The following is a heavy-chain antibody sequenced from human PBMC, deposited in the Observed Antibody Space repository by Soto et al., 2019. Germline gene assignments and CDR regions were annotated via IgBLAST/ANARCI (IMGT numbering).Heavy chain of an antibody. CDR2: IWYDGSNK. D-gene: IGHD1-26*01. CDR1: GFTFSSYG. CDR3: ARGEVGATEYYFDY. J-gene: IGHJ4*02. V-gene: IGHV3-33*01. Sequence: PGGSLRLSCAASGFTFSSYGMHWVRQAPGKGLEWVAVIWYDGSNKYYADSVKGRFTISRDNSKNTLYLQMNSLRAEDTAVYYCARGEVGATEYYFDYWGQGTLVTVSS.